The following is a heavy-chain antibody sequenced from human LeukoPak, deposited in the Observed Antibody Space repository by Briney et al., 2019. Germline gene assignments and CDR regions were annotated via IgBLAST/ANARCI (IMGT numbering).Heavy chain of an antibody. CDR2: ISGDGGST. D-gene: IGHD3-22*01. Sequence: GGSLRLSCAASGFTFDDYAMHWVRQAPGKGLEWVSLISGDGGSTYYADSVKGRFTISRDNSKNTLFLQMNSQRAEDTAVYYCARHSLIVVDTELSYWGQGTLVTVSS. CDR1: GFTFDDYA. V-gene: IGHV3-43*02. J-gene: IGHJ4*02. CDR3: ARHSLIVVDTELSY.